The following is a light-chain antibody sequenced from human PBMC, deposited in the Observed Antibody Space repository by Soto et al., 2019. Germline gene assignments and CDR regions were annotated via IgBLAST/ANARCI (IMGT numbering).Light chain of an antibody. CDR3: LQHNSFPIT. Sequence: DIQMTQSPSSLSASVGDRVSITCRASQDIRKDLGWYQQKPGKAPKRLISEASTLQSGVPSRFSGTGSGTEFTLTITSLQPEDFATYFCLQHNSFPITIGLGTRLEIK. CDR1: QDIRKD. J-gene: IGKJ5*01. CDR2: EAS. V-gene: IGKV1-17*01.